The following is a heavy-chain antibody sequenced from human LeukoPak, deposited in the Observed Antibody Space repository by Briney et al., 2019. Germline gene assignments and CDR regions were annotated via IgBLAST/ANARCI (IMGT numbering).Heavy chain of an antibody. V-gene: IGHV3-7*01. J-gene: IGHJ4*02. D-gene: IGHD4-23*01. Sequence: PGGSLRLSCAASGFTFSSYWMSWVRQAPGKGLERVANINQDVSETNYVDSVKGRFTISRDNAKNSLYLQMTSLRVEDTAVYYCARDRGYSSFDYWGQGTLVTVSS. CDR1: GFTFSSYW. CDR2: INQDVSET. CDR3: ARDRGYSSFDY.